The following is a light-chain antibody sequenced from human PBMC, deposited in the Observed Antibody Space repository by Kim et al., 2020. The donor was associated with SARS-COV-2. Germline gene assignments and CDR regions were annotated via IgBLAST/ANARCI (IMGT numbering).Light chain of an antibody. V-gene: IGLV2-14*03. Sequence: QSALTQPASVSGSPGQSITISCTATSSDVGDYTYVSWYQQHPGKAPKLMIYDVSNRPSGVSNRFSGSKSGNTASLTISGLQAEDEADYYCSSYASGSTPVVFGGGTKLTVL. J-gene: IGLJ2*01. CDR3: SSYASGSTPVV. CDR1: SSDVGDYTY. CDR2: DVS.